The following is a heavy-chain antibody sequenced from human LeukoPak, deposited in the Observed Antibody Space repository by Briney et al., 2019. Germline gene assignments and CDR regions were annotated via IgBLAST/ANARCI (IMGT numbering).Heavy chain of an antibody. Sequence: ASVKVSCKASGYTFPTYDINWVRQATSKGLEWMGWMNPNSGNTGYAQKFQGRVTMTRNTSISTAYMELSSLRSEDTAVYYCARGPNKSDGGNSGSAWFDPWGQGTLVTVSS. CDR1: GYTFPTYD. D-gene: IGHD4-23*01. CDR2: MNPNSGNT. CDR3: ARGPNKSDGGNSGSAWFDP. V-gene: IGHV1-8*01. J-gene: IGHJ5*02.